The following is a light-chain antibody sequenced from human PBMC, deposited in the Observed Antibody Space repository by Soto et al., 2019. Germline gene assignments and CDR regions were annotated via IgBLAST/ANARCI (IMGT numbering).Light chain of an antibody. CDR3: SSYASSTALDVL. J-gene: IGLJ2*01. Sequence: QSALTQPASVSGSPGQSITISCIGSSSDVGGHNYVSWYQQHPGKAPKLMIYEVSDRPSGVSNRFSGSKSGNTASLTISGLQADDEADYYCSSYASSTALDVLFGGGPSSPS. V-gene: IGLV2-14*01. CDR1: SSDVGGHNY. CDR2: EVS.